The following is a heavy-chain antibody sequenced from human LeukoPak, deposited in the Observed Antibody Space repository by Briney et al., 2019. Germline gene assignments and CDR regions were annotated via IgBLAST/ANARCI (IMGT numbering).Heavy chain of an antibody. Sequence: SETLSLTCSVPGGSIGSGDYYWSWIRQPPGKRLEWIGYIYYSGYNYYNPSLKSRITISIDTSKNHFSLKLRSVSAADTAVYYCATRTNWGQGTLVTVSS. J-gene: IGHJ4*02. CDR1: GGSIGSGDYY. V-gene: IGHV4-31*03. D-gene: IGHD3/OR15-3a*01. CDR2: IYYSGYN. CDR3: ATRTN.